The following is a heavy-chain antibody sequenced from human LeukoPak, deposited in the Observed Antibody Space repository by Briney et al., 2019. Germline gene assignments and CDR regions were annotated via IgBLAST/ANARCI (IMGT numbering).Heavy chain of an antibody. Sequence: SDTLALTCAVYGGSFSGYYWSWIRQPPGKGLEWIGEVNHSGSTNYIPSLKSRVTISVDTSKNQFSLKLSSVTAADTAVYYCARWAATGALEYNWFDPWGQGTLVTVSS. V-gene: IGHV4-34*01. J-gene: IGHJ5*02. D-gene: IGHD6-25*01. CDR1: GGSFSGYY. CDR2: VNHSGST. CDR3: ARWAATGALEYNWFDP.